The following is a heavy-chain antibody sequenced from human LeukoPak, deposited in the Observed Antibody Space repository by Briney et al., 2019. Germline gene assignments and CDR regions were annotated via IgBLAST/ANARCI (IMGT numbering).Heavy chain of an antibody. J-gene: IGHJ4*02. CDR1: DGSISSYY. CDR2: IYYSGST. Sequence: SETLSLTCTVSDGSISSYYWGWIRQPPGKGLEWIGSIYYSGSTYYNPSLKSRVTISVDTSKNQFSLKLSSVTAADTAVYYCARDDPYDSSGYYYYWGQGTLVTVSS. CDR3: ARDDPYDSSGYYYY. V-gene: IGHV4-39*07. D-gene: IGHD3-22*01.